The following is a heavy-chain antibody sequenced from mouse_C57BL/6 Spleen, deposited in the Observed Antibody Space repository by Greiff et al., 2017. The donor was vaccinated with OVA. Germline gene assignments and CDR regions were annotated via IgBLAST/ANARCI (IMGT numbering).Heavy chain of an antibody. V-gene: IGHV1-72*01. CDR2: IDPNSGGT. CDR1: GYTFTSYW. CDR3: ARDYGSSYDYAMDY. Sequence: QVQLQQPGAELVKPGASVKLSCKASGYTFTSYWMTWVKQRPGRGLEWIGRIDPNSGGTKYNEKFKSKATLTVDKPSSTAYMQLSSLTSEDSAVYYDARDYGSSYDYAMDYWGQGTSVTVSS. D-gene: IGHD1-1*01. J-gene: IGHJ4*01.